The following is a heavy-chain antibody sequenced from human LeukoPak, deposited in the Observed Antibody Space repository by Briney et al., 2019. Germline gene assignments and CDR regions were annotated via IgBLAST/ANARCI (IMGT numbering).Heavy chain of an antibody. Sequence: GESLKISCKGSGYSFTSYWIGWVRQMPGKGLEWMGIIYPGDSDTRYSPSFQGQVTISADKSISTAYLQWSSLKASDTAMYYCARIGRRDVGPPWFGELLGSNWFDPWGQGTLVTVSS. CDR3: ARIGRRDVGPPWFGELLGSNWFDP. D-gene: IGHD3-10*01. J-gene: IGHJ5*02. CDR1: GYSFTSYW. V-gene: IGHV5-51*01. CDR2: IYPGDSDT.